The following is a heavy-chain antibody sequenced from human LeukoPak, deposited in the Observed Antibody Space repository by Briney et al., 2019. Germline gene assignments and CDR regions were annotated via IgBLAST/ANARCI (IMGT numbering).Heavy chain of an antibody. D-gene: IGHD4-11*01. J-gene: IGHJ4*02. V-gene: IGHV3-23*01. CDR1: GFTFSNYA. CDR3: AKEKGHCAYDYIYD. Sequence: GGSLRLSCAASGFTFSNYAMSWVRQGPGKGLEWVSAISGTDGSTYYADSVKGRFTISRDNSKNTLYLQMNSLRAEDTAVYYCAKEKGHCAYDYIYDWGQGTLVTVSS. CDR2: ISGTDGST.